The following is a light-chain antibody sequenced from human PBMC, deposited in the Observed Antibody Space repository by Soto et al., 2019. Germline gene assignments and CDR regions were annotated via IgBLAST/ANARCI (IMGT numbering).Light chain of an antibody. CDR2: EGS. Sequence: QSDVSQPASVCGSPGQSNPFSCTGTSSDVGSYNLVSWYQQHPGKAPKLMIYEGSKRPSGVSNRFSGSKSGNTASLTISGLQAEDEADYYCCSYAGSSTPYVFGTGTKVTVL. V-gene: IGLV2-23*01. CDR3: CSYAGSSTPYV. CDR1: SSDVGSYNL. J-gene: IGLJ1*01.